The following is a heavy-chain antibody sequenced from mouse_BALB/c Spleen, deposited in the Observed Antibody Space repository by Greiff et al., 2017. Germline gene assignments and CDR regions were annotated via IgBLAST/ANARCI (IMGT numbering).Heavy chain of an antibody. V-gene: IGHV5-17*02. Sequence: EVKVEESGGGLVQPGGSRKLSCAASGFTFSSFGMHWVRQAPEKGLEWVAYISSGSSTIYYADTVKGRFTISRDNPKNTLFLQMTSLRSEDTAMYYCARPDYYGSSYGAMDYWGQGTSVTVSS. CDR3: ARPDYYGSSYGAMDY. D-gene: IGHD1-1*01. J-gene: IGHJ4*01. CDR2: ISSGSSTI. CDR1: GFTFSSFG.